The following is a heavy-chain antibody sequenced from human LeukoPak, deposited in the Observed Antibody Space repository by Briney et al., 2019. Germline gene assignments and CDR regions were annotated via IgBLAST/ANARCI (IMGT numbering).Heavy chain of an antibody. V-gene: IGHV3-21*01. D-gene: IGHD6-19*01. CDR1: GFTFSSYD. CDR2: ISSSSNYI. CDR3: ARGTLGAWGW. Sequence: PGGSLRLSCAASGFTFSSYDVNWVRQAPGKGLEWVSSISSSSNYIHYADSVKGRFTISRDNAKNSLYLQMNSLRAEDTAVYFCARGTLGAWGWWGQGTLVTVSS. J-gene: IGHJ4*02.